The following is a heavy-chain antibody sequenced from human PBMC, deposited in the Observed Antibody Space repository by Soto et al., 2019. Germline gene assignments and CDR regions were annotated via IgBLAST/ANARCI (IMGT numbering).Heavy chain of an antibody. V-gene: IGHV4-34*01. CDR1: GGSFSGYY. CDR3: ARAPGYCSGGSCGPVDY. J-gene: IGHJ4*02. D-gene: IGHD2-15*01. Sequence: QVQLQQWGAGLLKPSETLSLTCAVYGGSFSGYYWRWIRQPPGKGLEWIGEINHSGSTNYNPSLKSRVTISVDTSKNQFSLKLSSVTAADTAVYYCARAPGYCSGGSCGPVDYWGQGTLVTVSS. CDR2: INHSGST.